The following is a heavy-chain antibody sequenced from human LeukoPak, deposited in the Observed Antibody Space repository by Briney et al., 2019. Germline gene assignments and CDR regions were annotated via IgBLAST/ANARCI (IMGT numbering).Heavy chain of an antibody. D-gene: IGHD6-13*01. CDR3: VRDLAAAIGDY. CDR2: INPNTGDT. Sequence: ASVKVSCTGSGYTFIGYYMHWVRQAPGQGLEWMGWINPNTGDTNYAQKFQGRVTMTRETSISTAYMDLSRLRSDDTAVYYCVRDLAAAIGDYWGQGTLVTVSS. V-gene: IGHV1-2*02. CDR1: GYTFIGYY. J-gene: IGHJ4*02.